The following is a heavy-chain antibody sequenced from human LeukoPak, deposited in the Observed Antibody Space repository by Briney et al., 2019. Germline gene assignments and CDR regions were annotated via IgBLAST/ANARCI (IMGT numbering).Heavy chain of an antibody. CDR2: ISSSGSTV. CDR1: GFTFSDYY. V-gene: IGHV3-11*01. D-gene: IGHD1-7*01. J-gene: IGHJ4*02. Sequence: GGSLRLSCAASGFTFSDYYMSWIRQAPGKGLEWVSYISSSGSTVYYADSVKGRFTISRDNAKNSLYLQTNSLRAEDTAVYYCARATGTTWGTFDYWGQGTLVTVSS. CDR3: ARATGTTWGTFDY.